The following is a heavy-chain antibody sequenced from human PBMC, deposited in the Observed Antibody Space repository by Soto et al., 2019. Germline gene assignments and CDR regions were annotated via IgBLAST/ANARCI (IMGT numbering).Heavy chain of an antibody. J-gene: IGHJ6*03. CDR2: IKHDGSEI. V-gene: IGHV3-7*01. Sequence: GGSLRLSCAASGFSFGASWMAWVRQAPGKGLVWVADIKHDGSEINYVDSVKGRFTISRDNAKNTLYLQMNSLRAEDTAVYYCARGVREWLRFSYYYYMDVWGKGTTVTVSS. D-gene: IGHD5-12*01. CDR1: GFSFGASW. CDR3: ARGVREWLRFSYYYYMDV.